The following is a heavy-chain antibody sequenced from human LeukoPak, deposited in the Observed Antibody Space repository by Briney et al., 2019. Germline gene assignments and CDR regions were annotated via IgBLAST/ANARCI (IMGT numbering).Heavy chain of an antibody. V-gene: IGHV3-48*01. CDR1: GFTFSSYS. CDR2: ISSSSHTI. J-gene: IGHJ4*02. CDR3: AKKAYNGAAAVNF. D-gene: IGHD6-13*01. Sequence: WGSLRLSCAASGFTFSSYSMNWVRQAPGKGLEWISYISSSSHTIYYADSVRGRFTISRDNAKNSLYLQMNSLRAEDTAVYYCAKKAYNGAAAVNFWGQGTLVTVSS.